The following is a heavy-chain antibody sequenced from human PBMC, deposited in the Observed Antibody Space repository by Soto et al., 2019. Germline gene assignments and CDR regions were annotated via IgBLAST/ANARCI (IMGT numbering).Heavy chain of an antibody. CDR3: AREKVGTTFFDN. D-gene: IGHD1-1*01. V-gene: IGHV4-38-2*02. J-gene: IGHJ4*02. Sequence: SETLSLTCNVSGFAISRGYYWSWVRQPPGEGLEWIGSIYPSVSSYHNPSLESRLTLSIDTSKNQFTLKLASVTAADTALYYCAREKVGTTFFDNWGQGTQVTVSS. CDR2: IYPSVSS. CDR1: GFAISRGYY.